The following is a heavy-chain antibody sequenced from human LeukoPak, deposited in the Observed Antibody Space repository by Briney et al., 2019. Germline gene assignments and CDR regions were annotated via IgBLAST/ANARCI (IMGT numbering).Heavy chain of an antibody. CDR1: GLGFSSFS. CDR3: ARLRRTSDSSGYYYYYDY. Sequence: GGSLRLSCAASGLGFSSFSFNWIRQAPGKGLEWVSSITPTTSYIYYADSVRGRFTISRENAKNSLYLQMNSLRAEDTAVYYCARLRRTSDSSGYYYYYDYWGQGTLVTVSS. J-gene: IGHJ4*02. CDR2: ITPTTSYI. D-gene: IGHD3-22*01. V-gene: IGHV3-21*01.